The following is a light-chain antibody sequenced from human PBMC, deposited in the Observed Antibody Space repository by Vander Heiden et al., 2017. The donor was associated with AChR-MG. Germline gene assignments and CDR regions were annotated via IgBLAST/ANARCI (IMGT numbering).Light chain of an antibody. CDR3: QQRSNWSWT. V-gene: IGKV3-11*01. J-gene: IGKJ1*01. CDR1: QSVSSY. CDR2: DAS. Sequence: EIVSTQSPTTLSLSPGASATLSCRASQSVSSYLARYQQKPGQTPRLLSYDASNRATGIPARVSGSGSVTDLPLTISSLEREDFAVYYCQQRSNWSWTFGQGTKVEIK.